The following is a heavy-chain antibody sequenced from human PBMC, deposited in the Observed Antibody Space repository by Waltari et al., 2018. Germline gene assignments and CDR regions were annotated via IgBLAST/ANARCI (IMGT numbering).Heavy chain of an antibody. Sequence: EVQLVQSGGGLVQPGGSLRLSCAASGFTFIHYWMTWVRQAPGKGLEWVASVKEDGSQKDYVDSVKGRFTISRDNADESLHLQMNSLTAGDTAVYYCVRGEDYWGQGTLVTVSS. CDR1: GFTFIHYW. CDR3: VRGEDY. CDR2: VKEDGSQK. V-gene: IGHV3-7*03. J-gene: IGHJ4*02.